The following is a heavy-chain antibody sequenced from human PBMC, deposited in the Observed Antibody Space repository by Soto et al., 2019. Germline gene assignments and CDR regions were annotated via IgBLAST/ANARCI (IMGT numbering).Heavy chain of an antibody. CDR1: GFTFSSYE. D-gene: IGHD3-10*01. CDR3: ASSITMVRGVIIRGGDY. Sequence: EVQLVASGGGLVQPGGSLRLSCAASGFTFSSYEMNWVRQAPGKGLEWVSYISSSGSTIYYADSVKGRFTISRDNAKNSLYLQMNSLRAEDTAVYYCASSITMVRGVIIRGGDYWGQGTLVTVSS. CDR2: ISSSGSTI. J-gene: IGHJ4*02. V-gene: IGHV3-48*03.